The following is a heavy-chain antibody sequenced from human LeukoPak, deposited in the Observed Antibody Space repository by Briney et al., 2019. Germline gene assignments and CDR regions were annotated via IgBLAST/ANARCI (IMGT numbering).Heavy chain of an antibody. V-gene: IGHV3-74*01. J-gene: IGHJ4*02. D-gene: IGHD6-6*01. Sequence: PGGSLRLSCVGSGFIFRNDWMHWVRQAPGKGLVWVSRLYSEGGRTYYADSVKGRFTISRDNAKNTLFLQMNSLTVVDTAVYYCSRGLGQPVDSWGQGTLVTVSS. CDR1: GFIFRNDW. CDR3: SRGLGQPVDS. CDR2: LYSEGGRT.